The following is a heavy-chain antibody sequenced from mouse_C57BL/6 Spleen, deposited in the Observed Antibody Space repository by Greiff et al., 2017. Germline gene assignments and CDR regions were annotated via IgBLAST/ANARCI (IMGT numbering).Heavy chain of an antibody. CDR3: ARPDYYGSSSYYAMDY. CDR2: ISSGSSTI. D-gene: IGHD1-1*01. Sequence: EVKLVESGGGLVKPGGSLKLSCAASGFTFSDYGLHWVRQAPEKGLEWVAYISSGSSTIYYADTVKGRCTISRENAKNTLFLQMTSLRSEDTAMXYSARPDYYGSSSYYAMDYWGQGTAVTVSS. CDR1: GFTFSDYG. J-gene: IGHJ4*01. V-gene: IGHV5-17*01.